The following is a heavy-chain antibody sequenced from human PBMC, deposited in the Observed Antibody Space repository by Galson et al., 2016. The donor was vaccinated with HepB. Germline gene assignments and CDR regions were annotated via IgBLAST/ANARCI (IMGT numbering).Heavy chain of an antibody. CDR3: AREGGADDFLFDY. CDR1: GFTFSNFG. Sequence: SLRLSCAASGFTFSNFGIYWVRQAPGKGLEWVADISFDGSKRFYTDSVKGRFSISRDNSKNTVYLQMNSLRAEDTAVYYCAREGGADDFLFDYWGQGTLVTVSS. CDR2: ISFDGSKR. V-gene: IGHV3-33*01. D-gene: IGHD3/OR15-3a*01. J-gene: IGHJ4*02.